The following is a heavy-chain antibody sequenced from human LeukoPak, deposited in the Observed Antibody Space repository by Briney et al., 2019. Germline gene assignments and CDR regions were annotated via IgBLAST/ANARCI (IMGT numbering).Heavy chain of an antibody. D-gene: IGHD4-23*01. V-gene: IGHV1-69*13. CDR1: GGTFSSYA. CDR2: IIPIFGTA. CDR3: ARVSGNPPHHDAFDI. J-gene: IGHJ3*02. Sequence: ASVKVSCKASGGTFSSYAISWVRQAPGRGLEWMGGIIPIFGTANYAQKFQGRVTITADESTSTAYMELSSLRSEDTAVYYCARVSGNPPHHDAFDIWGQGTMVTVSS.